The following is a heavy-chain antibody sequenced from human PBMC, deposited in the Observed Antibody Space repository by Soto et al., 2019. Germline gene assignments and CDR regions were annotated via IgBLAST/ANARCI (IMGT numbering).Heavy chain of an antibody. CDR3: AKGIGVVVYWYMDV. CDR2: ISGSGGST. CDR1: GFTFSSYA. V-gene: IGHV3-23*01. Sequence: EVQLLESGGGLVQPGGSLRLSCAASGFTFSSYAMSWVRQAPGKGLEWVSAISGSGGSTYYADSVKGRFTFSRDNSKNTLYLQMNSLRAEDTAVYYCAKGIGVVVYWYMDVWGKGTTVTVSS. D-gene: IGHD2-8*02. J-gene: IGHJ6*03.